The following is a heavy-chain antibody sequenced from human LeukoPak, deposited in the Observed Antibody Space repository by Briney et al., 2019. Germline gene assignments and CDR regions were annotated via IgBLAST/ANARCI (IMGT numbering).Heavy chain of an antibody. CDR3: ARDILETDAFDI. J-gene: IGHJ3*02. V-gene: IGHV4-34*01. CDR1: GGSFSGYY. D-gene: IGHD1-1*01. Sequence: SETLSLTCAVYGGSFSGYYWSWIRQPPGKGLEWIGEINHSGSTNYNPSLKSRVTISVDTSKNQFSLKLSSVTAADTAVYYCARDILETDAFDIWGQGTMVTVSS. CDR2: INHSGST.